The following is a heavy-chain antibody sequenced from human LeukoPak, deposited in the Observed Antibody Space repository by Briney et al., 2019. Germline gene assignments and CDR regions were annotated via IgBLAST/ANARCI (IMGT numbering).Heavy chain of an antibody. Sequence: GGSLRLSCAASGFTFSSYAMSWVRQAPGKGLDWVSAISGSGSSTFYADSVKGRFTVSRDNSKNTLYLQMDSLRAEDTAVYYCARPSSGWYGSWGQGTLVTVSS. CDR2: ISGSGSST. V-gene: IGHV3-23*01. D-gene: IGHD6-19*01. J-gene: IGHJ4*02. CDR3: ARPSSGWYGS. CDR1: GFTFSSYA.